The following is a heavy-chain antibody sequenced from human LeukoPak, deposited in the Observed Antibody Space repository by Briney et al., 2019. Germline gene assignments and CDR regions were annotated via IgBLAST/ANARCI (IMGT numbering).Heavy chain of an antibody. J-gene: IGHJ6*02. Sequence: ASVKVSCKASGYTFTSYDINWVRQATGQGLEWMGWMNPNSGNTGYAQKFQGRVTMTRNTSISTAYMELSSLRSEDTAVYYCAVTTQYYYYYGMDVWGQGTTVTVSS. D-gene: IGHD4-17*01. V-gene: IGHV1-8*01. CDR1: GYTFTSYD. CDR2: MNPNSGNT. CDR3: AVTTQYYYYYGMDV.